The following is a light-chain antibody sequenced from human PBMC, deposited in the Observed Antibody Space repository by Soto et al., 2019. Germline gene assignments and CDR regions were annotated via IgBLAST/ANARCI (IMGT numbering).Light chain of an antibody. CDR1: QSVINN. CDR3: QQRITWPPLT. V-gene: IGKV3-15*01. J-gene: IGKJ5*01. CDR2: AAS. Sequence: EIVMTQSPATLSVSPGERATLSCRASQSVINNLAWYQQKPGQAPRLLIYAASARATGIPARFSGSGSGTEFTLTISSLQSEDFAVYFCQQRITWPPLTFGQGTRLEIK.